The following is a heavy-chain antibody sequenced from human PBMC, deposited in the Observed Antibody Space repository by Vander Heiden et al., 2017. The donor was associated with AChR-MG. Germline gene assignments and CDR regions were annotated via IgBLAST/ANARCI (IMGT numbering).Heavy chain of an antibody. J-gene: IGHJ6*02. CDR1: GFTFTGSA. D-gene: IGHD2-8*01. CDR2: IVVGSGNT. V-gene: IGHV1-58*01. Sequence: QMQLVQSGPEVKKPGTSVKVSCKASGFTFTGSAVQWVRQARGQRLEWIGWIVVGSGNTNYAQKFQERVTITRDMSTSTAYMELSSLRSEDTAVYYCAAAGVPHYYYYGMDVWGQGTTVTVSS. CDR3: AAAGVPHYYYYGMDV.